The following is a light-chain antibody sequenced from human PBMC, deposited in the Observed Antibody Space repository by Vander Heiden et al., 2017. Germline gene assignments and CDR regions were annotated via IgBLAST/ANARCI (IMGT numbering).Light chain of an antibody. CDR2: AAS. J-gene: IGKJ2*01. Sequence: DIHLTQSPSSLSASVGDRVTITCRASQGISNYLAWYQQKPGKVPKLLIYAASTLQSGVPSRFSGSGSGTDFTLTISSLQPEDVATYYCQKDNSGTYTFGQGTKLESK. V-gene: IGKV1-27*01. CDR3: QKDNSGTYT. CDR1: QGISNY.